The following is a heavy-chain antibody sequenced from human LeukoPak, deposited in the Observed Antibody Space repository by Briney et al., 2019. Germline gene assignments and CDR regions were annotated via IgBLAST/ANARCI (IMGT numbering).Heavy chain of an antibody. D-gene: IGHD1-26*01. Sequence: GGSLRLSCAAFGFTFSSYNMNWVRQAPGKGLEWVSYISSSSSTIYYADSVKGRFTISRDNAKNTLYLQMNSLRAEDTAVYYCARGWEGYFDYWGQGTLVTVSS. CDR1: GFTFSSYN. CDR3: ARGWEGYFDY. J-gene: IGHJ4*02. V-gene: IGHV3-48*04. CDR2: ISSSSSTI.